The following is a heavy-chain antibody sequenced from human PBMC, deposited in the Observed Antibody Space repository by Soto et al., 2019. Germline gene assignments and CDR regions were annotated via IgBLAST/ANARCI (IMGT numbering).Heavy chain of an antibody. CDR2: INPNSGGT. J-gene: IGHJ3*02. Sequence: ASVKVFCRASGYTFTGYYMHWVRQAPGQGLEWMGWINPNSGGTNYAQKFQGRVTMTRDTSISTAYMELSRLRSDDTAVYYCARQWPANDAFDIWGQGTMVTVSS. V-gene: IGHV1-2*02. D-gene: IGHD6-19*01. CDR1: GYTFTGYY. CDR3: ARQWPANDAFDI.